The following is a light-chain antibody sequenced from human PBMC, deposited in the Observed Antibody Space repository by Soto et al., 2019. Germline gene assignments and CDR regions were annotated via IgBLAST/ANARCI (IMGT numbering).Light chain of an antibody. Sequence: IQMTQSQSSLSASVGDRLTITCRASQSISSFLNWYQQKPGKAPKLLIYAASSLQSGVPSRFSGSGSGTDFTLTISSLQPEEFATYYCLQDYNYPRTFGQGTKVDIK. CDR1: QSISSF. CDR3: LQDYNYPRT. V-gene: IGKV1-6*01. J-gene: IGKJ1*01. CDR2: AAS.